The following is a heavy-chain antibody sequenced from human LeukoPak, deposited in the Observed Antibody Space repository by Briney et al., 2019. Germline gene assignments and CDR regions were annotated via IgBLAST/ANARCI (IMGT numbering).Heavy chain of an antibody. CDR2: IYYSGST. J-gene: IGHJ4*02. D-gene: IGHD6-6*01. V-gene: IGHV4-59*01. Sequence: SSETLSLTCTVSGCSISTYYWSWIRQPPGKGLEWIGYIYYSGSTNYNPSLKSRVTISIDTSKNQFSLKLSSVTAADTAVYYCARAEWGTSSKFDYWGQGTLVTVSS. CDR1: GCSISTYY. CDR3: ARAEWGTSSKFDY.